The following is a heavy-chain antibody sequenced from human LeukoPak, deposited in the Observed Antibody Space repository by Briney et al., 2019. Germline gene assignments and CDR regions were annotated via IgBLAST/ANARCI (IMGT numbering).Heavy chain of an antibody. J-gene: IGHJ4*02. D-gene: IGHD5-24*01. V-gene: IGHV3-23*01. CDR1: GFTFSSYA. CDR2: ISGSGGST. Sequence: GGSLRLSCAASGFTFSSYAMSWVRQPPGKGLEWVSAISGSGGSTYYADSVKGRFTISRDNSKNTLYLQMNSLRAEDTAVYYCAKFDLENSNFDYWGQGTLVTVSS. CDR3: AKFDLENSNFDY.